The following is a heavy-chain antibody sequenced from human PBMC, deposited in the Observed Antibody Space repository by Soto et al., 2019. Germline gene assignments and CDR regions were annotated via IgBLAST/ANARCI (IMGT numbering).Heavy chain of an antibody. J-gene: IGHJ4*02. CDR1: GVSVTSGTNY. V-gene: IGHV4-61*01. CDR3: ARGWDANS. Sequence: QVQMQESGPGLVKPSETLSLSCTVSGVSVTSGTNYWSWIRQPPGKGLEWIGYISHSGITNYNPSLKRRVTISADTSRNQFSLKVSSVTAADTAVYYCARGWDANSWGQGTLVTVSS. D-gene: IGHD6-19*01. CDR2: ISHSGIT.